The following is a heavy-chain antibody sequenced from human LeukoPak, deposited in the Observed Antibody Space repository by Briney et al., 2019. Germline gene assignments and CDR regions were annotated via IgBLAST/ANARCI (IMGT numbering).Heavy chain of an antibody. D-gene: IGHD6-13*01. Sequence: ESSETLSLTCTVSGGSISSYYWSWIRQPPGKGLEWIGYIYYSGSTNYNPSLKSRVTISVDTSKNQFSLKLSSVTAADTAVYCCARGSSLPLDYWGQGTLVTVSS. V-gene: IGHV4-59*01. J-gene: IGHJ4*02. CDR2: IYYSGST. CDR1: GGSISSYY. CDR3: ARGSSLPLDY.